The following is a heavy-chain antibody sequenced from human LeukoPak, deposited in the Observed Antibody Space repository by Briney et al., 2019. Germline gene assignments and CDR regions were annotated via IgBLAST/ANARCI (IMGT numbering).Heavy chain of an antibody. J-gene: IGHJ4*02. CDR3: TRRRSQSIVGATVPVINDY. CDR1: GFTFSGSA. Sequence: GGSLRLSCAASGFTFSGSAMHWVRQASGKGLEWVGRIRSKANSYATAYAASVKGRFTISRDDSKNTAYLQMNSLKTEDTAVYYCTRRRSQSIVGATVPVINDYWGQGTLVTVSS. V-gene: IGHV3-73*01. CDR2: IRSKANSYAT. D-gene: IGHD1-26*01.